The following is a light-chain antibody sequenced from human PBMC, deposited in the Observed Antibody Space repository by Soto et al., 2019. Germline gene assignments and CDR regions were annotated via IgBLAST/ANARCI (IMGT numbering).Light chain of an antibody. V-gene: IGLV2-14*01. J-gene: IGLJ1*01. Sequence: QSVLTQPASVSGSPGQTITISCTGTSSDIGGYNAVSWYQHHPGKAPKLIIYEVTHRPAGISDRFSASKSGNTASLTISGLQAEDEADYYCNSFRVNHLYVFGTGKKVTV. CDR3: NSFRVNHLYV. CDR1: SSDIGGYNA. CDR2: EVT.